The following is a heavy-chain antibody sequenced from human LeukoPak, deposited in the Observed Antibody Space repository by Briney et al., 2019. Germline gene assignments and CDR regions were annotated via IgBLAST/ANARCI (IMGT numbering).Heavy chain of an antibody. CDR2: IIPIFGTA. V-gene: IGHV1-69*05. CDR3: ASTYDYGDYYFDY. J-gene: IGHJ4*02. D-gene: IGHD4-17*01. Sequence: GASVKVSCKASGYTFSSYAISWVRQAPGQGLEWMGRIIPIFGTANYAQKFQGRVTITTDESTSTAYMELSSLRSEDTAVYYCASTYDYGDYYFDYWGQGTLVTVSS. CDR1: GYTFSSYA.